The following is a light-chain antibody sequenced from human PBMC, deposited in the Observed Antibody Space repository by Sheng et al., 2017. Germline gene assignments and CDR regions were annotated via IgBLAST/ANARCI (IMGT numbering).Light chain of an antibody. CDR1: ALPKQY. CDR2: SDR. V-gene: IGLV3-25*03. CDR3: QSADSTGTYPLV. J-gene: IGLJ1*01. Sequence: SYDLTQSPSVSVSPGQTAKITCSGDALPKQYVYWYQQKPGQAPVLVIYSDRERPSGIPERFSGSSSGTTVTLTISGVQAEDEADYYCQSADSTGTYPLVFGTGTKVTVL.